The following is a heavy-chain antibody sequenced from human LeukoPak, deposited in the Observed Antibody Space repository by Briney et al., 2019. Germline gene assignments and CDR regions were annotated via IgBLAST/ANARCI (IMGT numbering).Heavy chain of an antibody. J-gene: IGHJ4*02. CDR2: IRYDGSNK. V-gene: IGHV3-30*02. D-gene: IGHD1-1*01. CDR3: ARETPLGNTGTYYFDY. CDR1: GFTFSSYG. Sequence: GGSLRLSCAASGFTFSSYGMHWVRQAPGKGLEWVAFIRYDGSNKYYADSVKGRFTISRDNAKNSLYLQMNSLRAEDTAVYYCARETPLGNTGTYYFDYWGQGTLVTVSS.